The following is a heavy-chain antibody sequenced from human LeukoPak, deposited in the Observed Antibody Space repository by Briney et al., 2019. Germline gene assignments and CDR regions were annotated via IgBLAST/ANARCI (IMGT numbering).Heavy chain of an antibody. J-gene: IGHJ4*02. Sequence: GGSLRLSCAASGFTFSSYAMHWVRQAPGKGLEWVAVISYDGSNKYYADSVKGRFTISRDNSKNTLYLQMNSLSAEDTAVYYCARDKRYYFDYWGQGTLVTVSS. CDR3: ARDKRYYFDY. V-gene: IGHV3-30*04. CDR2: ISYDGSNK. CDR1: GFTFSSYA.